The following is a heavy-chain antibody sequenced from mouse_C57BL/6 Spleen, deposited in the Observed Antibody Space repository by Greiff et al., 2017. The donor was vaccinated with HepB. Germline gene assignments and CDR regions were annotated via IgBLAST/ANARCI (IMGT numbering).Heavy chain of an antibody. CDR2: IRNKANGYTT. D-gene: IGHD1-1*01. CDR3: AREGIRYFDY. J-gene: IGHJ2*01. V-gene: IGHV7-3*01. Sequence: EVKLVESGGGLVQPGGSLSLSCAASGFTFTAYYMSWVRQPPGKALEWLGFIRNKANGYTTEYSASVKGRFTISRDNSQSILYLQMNALRAEDSATYYCAREGIRYFDYWGQGTTLTVSS. CDR1: GFTFTAYY.